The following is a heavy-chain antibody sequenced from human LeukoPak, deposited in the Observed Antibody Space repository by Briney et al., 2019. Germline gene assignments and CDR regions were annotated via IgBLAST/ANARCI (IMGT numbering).Heavy chain of an antibody. V-gene: IGHV4-39*01. CDR1: GGSISSSSYY. Sequence: PSETLSLTCTVSGGSISSSSYYWGWIRQPPGKGLEWIGSIYYSGSTYYNPSLKSRVTISVDTSKNQFSLKLSSVTAADTAVYYCARGTVAGWYNWFDPWGQGTLVTVSS. CDR3: ARGTVAGWYNWFDP. CDR2: IYYSGST. D-gene: IGHD6-19*01. J-gene: IGHJ5*02.